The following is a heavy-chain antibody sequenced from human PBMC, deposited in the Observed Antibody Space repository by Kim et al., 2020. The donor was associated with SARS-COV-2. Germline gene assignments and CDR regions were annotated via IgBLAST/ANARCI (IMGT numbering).Heavy chain of an antibody. D-gene: IGHD6-19*01. J-gene: IGHJ5*02. V-gene: IGHV3-74*01. Sequence: GGSLRLSCAASGFTFSSYWLNWVRQVPGKGLVWVSRINTDGSATISADSVEGRFTISRDNAKNTLYLQMNSLRVEDTAVYYCVRGGAHAGIAVSWGQGTL. CDR3: VRGGAHAGIAVS. CDR2: INTDGSAT. CDR1: GFTFSSYW.